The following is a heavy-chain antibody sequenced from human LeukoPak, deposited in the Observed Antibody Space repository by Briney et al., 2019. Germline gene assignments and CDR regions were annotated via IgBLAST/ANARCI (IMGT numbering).Heavy chain of an antibody. V-gene: IGHV4-59*12. CDR3: ASYRGSGWTIDY. CDR2: LHYSGTT. J-gene: IGHJ4*02. D-gene: IGHD6-19*01. Sequence: SETLSLTCAVSGASLSTYSCVWIRQPPGKGLEWIGHLHYSGTTNYNPSLKSRVTISVDTSKNQFSLKLSSVTAADTAVYYCASYRGSGWTIDYWGQGTLVTVSS. CDR1: GASLSTYS.